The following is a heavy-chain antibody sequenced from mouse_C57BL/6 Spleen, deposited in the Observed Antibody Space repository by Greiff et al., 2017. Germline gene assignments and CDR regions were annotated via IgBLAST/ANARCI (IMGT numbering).Heavy chain of an antibody. D-gene: IGHD2-14*01. CDR3: TRSGPTIGEVY. Sequence: VKLMESGAELVRPGASVTLSCKASGYTFTDYEMHWVKQTPVHGLEWIGAIDPETGGTAYNQKFKGKAILTADKSSSTAYMELRSLTSEDSAVYYCTRSGPTIGEVYWGQGTSVTVSS. V-gene: IGHV1-15*01. CDR1: GYTFTDYE. J-gene: IGHJ4*01. CDR2: IDPETGGT.